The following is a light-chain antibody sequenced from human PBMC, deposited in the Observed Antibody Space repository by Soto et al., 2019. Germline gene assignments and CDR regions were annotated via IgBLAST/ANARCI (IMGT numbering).Light chain of an antibody. V-gene: IGLV2-14*03. Sequence: QSVLAQPTSVSGSPGQSITISCTGNHNDIGTYDYVSWYQQHPGRAPRLLIHGVTTRPSGISDRFSASKSGLTASLIISGLQPEDEADYYCSSFTSNRIYVFGPGTKSPS. CDR2: GVT. CDR1: HNDIGTYDY. J-gene: IGLJ1*01. CDR3: SSFTSNRIYV.